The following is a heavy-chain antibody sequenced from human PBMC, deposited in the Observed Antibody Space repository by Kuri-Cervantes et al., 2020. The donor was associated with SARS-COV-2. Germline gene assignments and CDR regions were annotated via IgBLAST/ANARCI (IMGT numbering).Heavy chain of an antibody. CDR3: ARHEYSSSWVDY. J-gene: IGHJ4*02. CDR2: IYYSGST. Sequence: SETMSLTCAVSGYSISSSYYWGWIRQHPGKGLEWIGIIYYSGSTYYNPSLKSRVTISVDTPKNQFSLKLSSVTAADTAVYYCARHEYSSSWVDYWGQGTLVTVSS. CDR1: GYSISSSYY. V-gene: IGHV4-38-2*01. D-gene: IGHD6-13*01.